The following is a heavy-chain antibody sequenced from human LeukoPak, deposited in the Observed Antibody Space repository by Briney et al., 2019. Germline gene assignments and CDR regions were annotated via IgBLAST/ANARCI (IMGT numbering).Heavy chain of an antibody. D-gene: IGHD6-13*01. CDR3: ARGQEVPGAAAGIHYYYGMDV. J-gene: IGHJ6*02. V-gene: IGHV4-39*07. CDR1: GGSISSSSYY. Sequence: SETLSLTCTVSGGSISSSSYYWGWIRQPPGKGLEWIGSIYYSGSTYYNPSLKSRVTISVDTSKNQFSLKLSSVTAADTAVYYCARGQEVPGAAAGIHYYYGMDVWGQGTTVTVSS. CDR2: IYYSGST.